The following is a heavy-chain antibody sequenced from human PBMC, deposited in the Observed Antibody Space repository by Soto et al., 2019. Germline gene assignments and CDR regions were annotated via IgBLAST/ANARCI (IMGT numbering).Heavy chain of an antibody. J-gene: IGHJ4*02. D-gene: IGHD6-19*01. CDR1: GFTFSSYA. Sequence: EVQLLESGGGLVQPGGSLRLSCAASGFTFSSYAMSWFRQAPGKGLEWVSAISGSGGSTYYADSVKGRFSLSRDNSKNTLDLQMNSLRAEDTAVYYCAKDTRWDGAVAGPSDYWGQGTLVTVSS. CDR2: ISGSGGST. V-gene: IGHV3-23*01. CDR3: AKDTRWDGAVAGPSDY.